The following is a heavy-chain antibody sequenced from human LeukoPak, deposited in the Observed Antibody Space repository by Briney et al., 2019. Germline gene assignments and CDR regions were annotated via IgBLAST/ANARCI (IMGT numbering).Heavy chain of an antibody. D-gene: IGHD2-15*01. V-gene: IGHV3-7*03. CDR3: AKDVDPYYFYYMDV. Sequence: GGSLRLSCAGSGFTFSSYWMSWVRQAPGKGLEWVANIKQDGSEKYYVDSVKGRFTISRDNAKNSLYLQMNSLRVEDTALYFCAKDVDPYYFYYMDVWGKGTTVTISS. J-gene: IGHJ6*03. CDR1: GFTFSSYW. CDR2: IKQDGSEK.